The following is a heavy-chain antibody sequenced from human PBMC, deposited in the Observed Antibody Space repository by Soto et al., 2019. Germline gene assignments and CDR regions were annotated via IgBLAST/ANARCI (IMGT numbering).Heavy chain of an antibody. Sequence: ASVKVSCKASGYTFTSYGISWVRQAPGQGLEWMGWISAYNGNTNYAQKLQGRVTMTTDTSTSTAYMELRSLRSDDTAVYYCARAFHAAADWYNWFDPWGQGTLVTVSS. CDR2: ISAYNGNT. CDR1: GYTFTSYG. V-gene: IGHV1-18*01. J-gene: IGHJ5*02. CDR3: ARAFHAAADWYNWFDP. D-gene: IGHD6-13*01.